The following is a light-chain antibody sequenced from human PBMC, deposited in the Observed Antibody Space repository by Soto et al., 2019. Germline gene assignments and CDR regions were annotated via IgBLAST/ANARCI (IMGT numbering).Light chain of an antibody. CDR1: SSDVGSYNL. J-gene: IGLJ2*01. Sequence: QSALTQPASVSGSPGQSITISCTGISSDVGSYNLVSWYQQHPGKAPKLIIYEGSKWPSGVSNRFSGSKSANTASLTISGLQAEDEADYYCCSYAGSSTLVVFGGGTKVTVL. V-gene: IGLV2-23*03. CDR3: CSYAGSSTLVV. CDR2: EGS.